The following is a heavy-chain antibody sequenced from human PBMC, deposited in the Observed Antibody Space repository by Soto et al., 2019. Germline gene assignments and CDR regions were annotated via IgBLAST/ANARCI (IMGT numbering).Heavy chain of an antibody. CDR3: ARTRGGYDYFDF. J-gene: IGHJ4*02. V-gene: IGHV4-59*01. Sequence: SETLSLTCTVSGGSISSYYWSWIRQPPGKGLEWIGYIYGSGSTNYNPSLKSRVTISVDTSKNQFSLKLSSVTAADTAMYYCARTRGGYDYFDFWGQGTLVTVSS. CDR1: GGSISSYY. D-gene: IGHD5-12*01. CDR2: IYGSGST.